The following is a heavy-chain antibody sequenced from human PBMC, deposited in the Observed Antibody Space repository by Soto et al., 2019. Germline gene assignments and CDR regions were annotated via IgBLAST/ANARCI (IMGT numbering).Heavy chain of an antibody. Sequence: EVQLVESGGGLVQPGRSLRLSCAASGITFDDFAMHWVRQAPGKGLEWVSGINWDGDFLDYADSVKGRLTISRDKAKNTLYLQMSSLRREDTALYSCALGSSSSFYSLNYWGQGILVTVSS. J-gene: IGHJ4*02. V-gene: IGHV3-9*01. CDR2: INWDGDFL. D-gene: IGHD6-6*01. CDR3: ALGSSSSFYSLNY. CDR1: GITFDDFA.